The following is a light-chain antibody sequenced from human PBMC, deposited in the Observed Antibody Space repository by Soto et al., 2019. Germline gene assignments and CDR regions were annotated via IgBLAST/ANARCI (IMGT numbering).Light chain of an antibody. Sequence: DVLMTQFPSSLSASVGDRVTITCRASHDISRWLTWYQVRPGKDPKALIYAAASLQSGVPSRFSGSGSGTEYNLTISSLQTEDFATYDCQQATDFTPTFGQGTKLDIK. CDR3: QQATDFTPT. J-gene: IGKJ1*01. V-gene: IGKV1-12*01. CDR2: AAA. CDR1: HDISRW.